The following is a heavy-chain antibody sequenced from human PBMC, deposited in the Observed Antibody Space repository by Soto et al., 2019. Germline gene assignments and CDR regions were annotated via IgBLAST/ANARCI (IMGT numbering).Heavy chain of an antibody. Sequence: QVKLVESGGGVVQPGRSLRLSCAVSGFTFSSYGMHWVRQAPGKGLEWVALIWYDGSSKFYADSVKGRFTISRDNSKNTLSLEMSGLRAEDTAMYYCAKPSYDFWSGYYHPFDSWGQGTLVTVSS. CDR2: IWYDGSSK. D-gene: IGHD3-3*01. J-gene: IGHJ4*02. CDR1: GFTFSSYG. CDR3: AKPSYDFWSGYYHPFDS. V-gene: IGHV3-33*06.